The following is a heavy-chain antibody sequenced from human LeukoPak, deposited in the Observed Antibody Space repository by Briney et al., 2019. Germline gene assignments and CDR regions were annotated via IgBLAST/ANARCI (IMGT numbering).Heavy chain of an antibody. J-gene: IGHJ6*03. Sequence: PGGSLRLSCAASGFTFSSYGMHWVRQAPGKGLEWVAFIRYDGSNKYYADSVKGRFTISRDNAKNTLYLQMNSLRAEDTAVYYCASLYGSGSSIYYMDVWGKGTTVTISS. D-gene: IGHD3-10*01. V-gene: IGHV3-30*02. CDR3: ASLYGSGSSIYYMDV. CDR2: IRYDGSNK. CDR1: GFTFSSYG.